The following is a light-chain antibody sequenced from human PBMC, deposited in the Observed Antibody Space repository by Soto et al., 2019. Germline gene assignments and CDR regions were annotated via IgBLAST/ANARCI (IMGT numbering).Light chain of an antibody. J-gene: IGLJ1*01. V-gene: IGLV1-44*01. CDR2: EVR. Sequence: QAVVTQPPSASGSPGQRVTISCSGGSSNIGSNTVTWYQQFPRTAPKLMIYEVRNRPSGISNRFSGSKSGNTASLTISGLQSEDESDYYCASYTTRSTLVFGTGTKLTVL. CDR1: SSNIGSNT. CDR3: ASYTTRSTLV.